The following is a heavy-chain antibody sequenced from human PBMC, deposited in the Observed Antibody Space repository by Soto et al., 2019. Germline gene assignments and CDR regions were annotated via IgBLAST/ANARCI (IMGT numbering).Heavy chain of an antibody. CDR2: ISGSGGST. D-gene: IGHD2-15*01. V-gene: IGHV3-23*01. CDR1: GFTFSSYA. Sequence: EVQLLESGGGLVQPGGSLRLSCAASGFTFSSYAMSWVRQAPGKGLEWVSAISGSGGSTYYADSVKGRFTLSRDNSKNPLYLQMNSLRAEDTAVYYCAKGNPYCSGGSGYSCRFAPWGQGTLVTVSS. CDR3: AKGNPYCSGGSGYSCRFAP. J-gene: IGHJ5*02.